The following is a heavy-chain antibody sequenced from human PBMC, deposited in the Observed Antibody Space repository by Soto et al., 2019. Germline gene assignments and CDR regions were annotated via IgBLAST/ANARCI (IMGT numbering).Heavy chain of an antibody. Sequence: QVQLVQSGAEVKKPGSSVKVSCKASGGTFSSYAISWVRQAPGQGLEWMGGIITIFGTANYAQKFQGRVTITADESTSTAYMELSSLRSEDTAVYCCARASKDIVVVPAAIAYYYGMDVWGQGTTVTVSS. CDR1: GGTFSSYA. CDR2: IITIFGTA. J-gene: IGHJ6*02. CDR3: ARASKDIVVVPAAIAYYYGMDV. V-gene: IGHV1-69*01. D-gene: IGHD2-2*01.